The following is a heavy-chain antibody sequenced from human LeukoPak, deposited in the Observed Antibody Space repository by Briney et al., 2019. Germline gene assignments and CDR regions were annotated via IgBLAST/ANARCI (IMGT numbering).Heavy chain of an antibody. CDR2: IYYSGST. CDR1: GGSISSGSYY. D-gene: IGHD5-18*01. J-gene: IGHJ4*02. Sequence: PSETLSLTCTVSGGSISSGSYYWSWIRQPAGKGLEWIGSIYYSGSTYYNPSLKSRVTISVDTSKNQFSLKLSSVTAADTAVYYCASQPVDTAMVTGYWGQGTLVTVSS. V-gene: IGHV4-39*01. CDR3: ASQPVDTAMVTGY.